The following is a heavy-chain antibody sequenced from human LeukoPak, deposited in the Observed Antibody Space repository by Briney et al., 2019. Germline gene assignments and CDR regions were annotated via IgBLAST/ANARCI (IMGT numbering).Heavy chain of an antibody. V-gene: IGHV4-34*01. CDR1: GGSFSGYY. CDR3: ARATTVVTPSPLFDY. CDR2: INHSGST. Sequence: SETLSLTCAVYGGSFSGYYWSWIRQPPGKGLEWIGEINHSGSTNYNPSLKSRVTISVGTSKNQFSLKLSSVTAADTAVYYCARATTVVTPSPLFDYWGQGTLVTVSS. D-gene: IGHD4-23*01. J-gene: IGHJ4*02.